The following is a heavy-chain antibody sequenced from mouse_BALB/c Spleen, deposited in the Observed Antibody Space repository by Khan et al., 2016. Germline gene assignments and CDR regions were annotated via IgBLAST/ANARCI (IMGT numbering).Heavy chain of an antibody. CDR2: IRSKSNNYAT. V-gene: IGHV10-1*02. D-gene: IGHD3-1*01. Sequence: EVQLVESGGGLVQPKGSLKLSCAASGFTFNTYAMNWVRQAPGKGLEWVARIRSKSNNYATYYADSVKDRFTISRDDSQSMLYLQMNNLKTEDTAMYYGVIGIISGYDGFPWFAYWGQGTLVTVSA. CDR3: VIGIISGYDGFPWFAY. CDR1: GFTFNTYA. J-gene: IGHJ3*01.